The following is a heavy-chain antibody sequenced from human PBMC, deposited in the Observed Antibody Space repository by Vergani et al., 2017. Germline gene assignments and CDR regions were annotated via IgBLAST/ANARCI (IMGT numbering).Heavy chain of an antibody. D-gene: IGHD6-19*01. J-gene: IGHJ5*02. V-gene: IGHV1-69*18. CDR2: IIPIFGTA. CDR1: GGTFSSYA. Sequence: QVQLVQSGAEVKKPGSSVKVSCKASGGTFSSYAISWVRQAPGQGLEWLGRIIPIFGTANYAQKVQGRVTITADESTSTAYMELSSLRSEDTAVYYCARGPRIAVAGTTKYNWFDPWGQGTLVTVSS. CDR3: ARGPRIAVAGTTKYNWFDP.